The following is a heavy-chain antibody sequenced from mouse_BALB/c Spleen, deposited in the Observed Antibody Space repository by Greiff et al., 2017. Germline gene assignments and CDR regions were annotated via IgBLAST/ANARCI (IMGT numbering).Heavy chain of an antibody. CDR1: GYTFTSYW. J-gene: IGHJ2*01. Sequence: QVQLKESGAELVKPGASVKLSCKASGYTFTSYWMHWVKQRPGQGLEWIGEIDPSDSYTNYNQKFKGKATLTVDKSSSTAYMQLSSLTSEDSAVYYCARRGTTLDYWGQGTTLTVSS. CDR2: IDPSDSYT. CDR3: ARRGTTLDY. V-gene: IGHV1-69*02. D-gene: IGHD2-13*01.